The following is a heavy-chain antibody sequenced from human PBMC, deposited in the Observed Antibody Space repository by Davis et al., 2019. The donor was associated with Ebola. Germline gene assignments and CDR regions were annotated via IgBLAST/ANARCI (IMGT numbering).Heavy chain of an antibody. D-gene: IGHD6-13*01. V-gene: IGHV4-39*07. Sequence: SETLSLTCTVSGGSISSSSYYWGWIRQSPGKGLEWIGSIAYTGSTYYNPSLKSRVIISVDTSKNQFSLKLSSVTAADTAVYYCARGYSSSWADYWGQGTLVTVSS. CDR1: GGSISSSSYY. CDR2: IAYTGST. J-gene: IGHJ4*02. CDR3: ARGYSSSWADY.